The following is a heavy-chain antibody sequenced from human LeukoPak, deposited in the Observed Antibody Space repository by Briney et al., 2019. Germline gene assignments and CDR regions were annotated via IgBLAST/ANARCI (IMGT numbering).Heavy chain of an antibody. D-gene: IGHD5-18*01. V-gene: IGHV3-13*01. CDR3: ARASGYSFGYTFDY. CDR2: IGTAGDT. CDR1: GFTFSSYD. J-gene: IGHJ4*02. Sequence: GGSLRLSCAASGFTFSSYDMHWVRQTTGKGLEWVSAIGTAGDTYFLGSVKGRFTISRENAKNSLYLQMDSLTAGDTAMYYCARASGYSFGYTFDYWGQGTLVTVSS.